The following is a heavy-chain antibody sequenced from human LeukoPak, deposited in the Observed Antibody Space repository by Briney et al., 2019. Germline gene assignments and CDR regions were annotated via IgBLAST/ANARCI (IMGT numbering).Heavy chain of an antibody. D-gene: IGHD4-23*01. CDR3: ARDNSVEDTAWWFDP. CDR1: GYTFTRHA. J-gene: IGHJ5*02. V-gene: IGHV1-46*01. CDR2: INPSGGST. Sequence: ASVKVSCKASGYTFTRHAMNWVRQAPGQGLEWMGIINPSGGSTSYAQKFQGRVTMTRDMSTSTDYMELSSLRSEDTAVYYCARDNSVEDTAWWFDPWGQGTLVTVSS.